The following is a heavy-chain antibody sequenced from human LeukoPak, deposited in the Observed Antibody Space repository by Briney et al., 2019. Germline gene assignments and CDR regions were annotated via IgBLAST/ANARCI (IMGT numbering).Heavy chain of an antibody. D-gene: IGHD4-17*01. V-gene: IGHV4-4*07. CDR3: ARERDTVNWFDP. Sequence: SETLSLTCTVSGGSISGYYWGWIRQPGGKGLEWIGRINTSGYTNYNPSLKSRVSMSVDTSKNQFSLKLTSVTAADTAVYYCARERDTVNWFDPWGQGTLVTVSS. CDR1: GGSISGYY. CDR2: INTSGYT. J-gene: IGHJ5*02.